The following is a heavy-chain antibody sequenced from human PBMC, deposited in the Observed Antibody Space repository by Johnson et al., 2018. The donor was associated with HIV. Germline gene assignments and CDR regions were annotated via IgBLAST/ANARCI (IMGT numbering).Heavy chain of an antibody. CDR3: ARDPGGMDGSFDL. Sequence: VQLVESGGGLIQPGGSLRLSCAASGFTVSSNYMSWVRQAPGKGLEWVSVIGTAGDTYYPGSVKGRFTISRENAKNSFYLQMNSLTVGDTALYYCARDPGGMDGSFDLWGQGTMVTVSS. CDR1: GFTVSSNY. CDR2: IGTAGDT. D-gene: IGHD3-16*01. J-gene: IGHJ3*01. V-gene: IGHV3-13*01.